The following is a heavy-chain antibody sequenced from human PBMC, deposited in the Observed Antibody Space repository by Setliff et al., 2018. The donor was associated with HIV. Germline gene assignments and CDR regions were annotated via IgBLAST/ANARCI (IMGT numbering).Heavy chain of an antibody. J-gene: IGHJ3*02. CDR2: IYKSGST. Sequence: SETLSLTCAVSGYSISSGYYWGWIRQPPGKGLEWIGYIYKSGSTNYSPSFKSRVTISADTSKNQFSLKLSSVTAADTAVYYCARDRTFDIWGQGTMVTVSS. CDR3: ARDRTFDI. CDR1: GYSISSGYY. V-gene: IGHV4-38-2*02.